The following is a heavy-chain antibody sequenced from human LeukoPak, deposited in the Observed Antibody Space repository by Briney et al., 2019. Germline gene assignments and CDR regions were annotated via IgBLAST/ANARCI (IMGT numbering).Heavy chain of an antibody. Sequence: SETLSLTCTVSGGSITPSNYYCGWIRQPPGKGLEWIGIICYSGSTYYNPSLKGRVNISVDTSDNQSSLKLSSGADAGTAVYYCARAFRARYFQHWGHGTLVTVSS. V-gene: IGHV4-39*01. D-gene: IGHD2/OR15-2a*01. CDR2: ICYSGST. CDR3: ARAFRARYFQH. J-gene: IGHJ1*01. CDR1: GGSITPSNYY.